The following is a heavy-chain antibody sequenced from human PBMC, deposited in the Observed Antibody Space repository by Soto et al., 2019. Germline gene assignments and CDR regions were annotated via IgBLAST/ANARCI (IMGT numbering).Heavy chain of an antibody. Sequence: LRLSCAASGFTFSNAWMSWVRQAPGKGLEWVGRIKSKTDGGTTDYAAPVKGRFTISRDDSKNTLYLQMNSLKTEDTAVYYCLYYYDSSGYYPFDYWGQGTLVTVSS. CDR2: IKSKTDGGTT. CDR3: LYYYDSSGYYPFDY. V-gene: IGHV3-15*01. CDR1: GFTFSNAW. J-gene: IGHJ4*02. D-gene: IGHD3-22*01.